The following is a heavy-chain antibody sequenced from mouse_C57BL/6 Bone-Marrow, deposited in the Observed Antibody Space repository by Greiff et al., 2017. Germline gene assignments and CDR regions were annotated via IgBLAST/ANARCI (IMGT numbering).Heavy chain of an antibody. CDR1: GYTFTSYW. V-gene: IGHV1-61*01. CDR2: IYPSDSET. J-gene: IGHJ3*01. CDR3: ARSSRTVPFAY. Sequence: QVQLQQSGAELVRPGSSVKLSCKASGYTFTSYWMDWVKQRPGQGLEWIGNIYPSDSETHYNQKFKDKDTLTVDKSSSTAYMQLSSLTSEDSAVYYCARSSRTVPFAYWGQGTLVTVSA. D-gene: IGHD1-1*01.